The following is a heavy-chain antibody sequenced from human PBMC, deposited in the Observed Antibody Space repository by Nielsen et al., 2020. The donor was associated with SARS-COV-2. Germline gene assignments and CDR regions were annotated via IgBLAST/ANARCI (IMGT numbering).Heavy chain of an antibody. CDR3: AREGRKLPLDY. J-gene: IGHJ4*02. D-gene: IGHD5-24*01. CDR1: GFTVSSNY. CDR2: IYTDGSA. V-gene: IGHV3-53*01. Sequence: GGSLRLSCAATGFTVSSNYMSCVRQAAGKGLEWVSVIYTDGSASYADSMKGRFTISRDNAKNSLYLQMNSLRAEDTAVYYCAREGRKLPLDYWGQGTLVTVSS.